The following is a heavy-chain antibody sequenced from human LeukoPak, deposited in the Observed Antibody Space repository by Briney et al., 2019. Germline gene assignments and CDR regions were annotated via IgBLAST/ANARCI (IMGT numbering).Heavy chain of an antibody. CDR3: XXXXXXXXVARPSRFRGYFDY. J-gene: IGHJ4*02. V-gene: IGHV3-48*01. D-gene: IGHD3-10*01. CDR2: VSSSSSTI. Sequence: PGGSLGLSCAASGFTFSSYSMNWVRQAPGKGLEWVSYVSSSSSTIYYADSVKGRFTISRDNAKNSLYLQMNSLRAEDTAVYYCXXXXXXXXVARPSRFRGYFDYWGQGTLVTVSS. CDR1: GFTFSSYS.